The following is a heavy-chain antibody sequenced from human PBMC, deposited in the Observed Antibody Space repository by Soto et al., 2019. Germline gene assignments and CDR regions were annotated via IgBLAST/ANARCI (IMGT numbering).Heavy chain of an antibody. Sequence: EVQLLESGGGLVQPGGSLRLSCAASGFTNSGYAMSWVRQAPGKGLEWVSAIGSGSPFYADSVKGRFTISRDNANSMLYLQMNSLRADDTAVYFCAQDLGSSWYHYNSFAPAGQGTLVTVSS. CDR3: AQDLGSSWYHYNSFAP. D-gene: IGHD6-13*01. V-gene: IGHV3-23*01. J-gene: IGHJ5*02. CDR1: GFTNSGYA. CDR2: IGSGSP.